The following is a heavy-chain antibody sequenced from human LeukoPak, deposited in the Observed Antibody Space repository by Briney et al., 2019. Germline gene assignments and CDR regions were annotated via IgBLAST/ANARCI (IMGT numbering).Heavy chain of an antibody. J-gene: IGHJ4*02. CDR2: IYYSGST. V-gene: IGHV4-39*02. CDR3: ATYGGWLRSIDY. CDR1: SGSINSSNYY. Sequence: SEPLSLTCTVSSGSINSSNYYWGWIRQPPGKGLEWIGTIYYSGSTYYNPSFRSRVTISVDTSRSHFSLKLNSVTAADTAVYYCATYGGWLRSIDYWGQGTLVTVSS. D-gene: IGHD5-12*01.